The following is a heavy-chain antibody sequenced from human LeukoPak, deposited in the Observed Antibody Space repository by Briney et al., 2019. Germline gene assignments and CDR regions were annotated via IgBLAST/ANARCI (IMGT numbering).Heavy chain of an antibody. J-gene: IGHJ4*02. CDR3: ARNFYASSGYYLDDFYFDF. CDR2: IYYSGST. V-gene: IGHV4-39*07. CDR1: GASIISDTHY. Sequence: SETLSLTCTVSGASIISDTHYWGWIRQPPGKGLEWIGSIYYSGSTYYSPSLKSRVTMSVDTSTNQFSLKLISVTAAGTALYYCARNFYASSGYYLDDFYFDFWGQGTLVTVSS. D-gene: IGHD3-22*01.